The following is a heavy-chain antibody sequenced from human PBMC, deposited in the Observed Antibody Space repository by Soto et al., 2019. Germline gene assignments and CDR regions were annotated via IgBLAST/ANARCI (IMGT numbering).Heavy chain of an antibody. CDR2: IIPIFGTA. CDR3: ARLHSHGTYGMDV. J-gene: IGHJ6*02. CDR1: GGTFSSYA. V-gene: IGHV1-69*13. Sequence: ASVKVSCKASGGTFSSYAISWVRQAPGQGLEWMGGIIPIFGTANYAQKFQGRVTITADESTTTAYMELSSLRSEDTAVYYCARLHSHGTYGMDVWGQGTTVTVS. D-gene: IGHD5-18*01.